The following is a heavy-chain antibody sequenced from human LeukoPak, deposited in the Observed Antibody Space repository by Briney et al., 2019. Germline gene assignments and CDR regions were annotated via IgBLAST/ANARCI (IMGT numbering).Heavy chain of an antibody. V-gene: IGHV1-46*01. CDR3: ARVLGGLAFRTFDY. CDR2: INPSGGST. Sequence: ASVKVSCKASGYTFTRHYMHWVRQAPGQGLGWMGIINPSGGSTIYAQKFQGRVTMTRDTSTSTVYTELSSLRSEDTAVYYCARVLGGLAFRTFDYWGQGTLVTVSS. CDR1: GYTFTRHY. D-gene: IGHD3-16*01. J-gene: IGHJ4*02.